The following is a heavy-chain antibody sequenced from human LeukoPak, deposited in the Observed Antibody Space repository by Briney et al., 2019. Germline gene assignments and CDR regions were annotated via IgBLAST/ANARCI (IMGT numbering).Heavy chain of an antibody. V-gene: IGHV3-30*04. CDR3: AKTHLPGIAVAGGDY. Sequence: GGSLRLSCAASAFTFSTYAMHWVRQAPGKGLEWVAVISYDGSNKYYADSVKGRFTISRDNSKNTLYLEMDSLRAEDTAVYYCAKTHLPGIAVAGGDYWGQGTLVTVSS. D-gene: IGHD6-19*01. CDR2: ISYDGSNK. CDR1: AFTFSTYA. J-gene: IGHJ4*02.